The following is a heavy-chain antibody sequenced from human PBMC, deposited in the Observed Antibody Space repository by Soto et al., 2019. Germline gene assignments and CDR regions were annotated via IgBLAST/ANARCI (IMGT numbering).Heavy chain of an antibody. V-gene: IGHV4-59*01. CDR2: VYYTGST. CDR3: ARGRTVRNYADDSSDYFYFFAL. Sequence: SETLSLTCTVSGDSISTFYWGWMRQSPGKELEWIGYVYYTGSTNYNPSLKSRVTISVDRSKNQFSLKLTSANAADTAVYYCARGRTVRNYADDSSDYFYFFALWGQGTQVTVSS. J-gene: IGHJ4*02. CDR1: GDSISTFY. D-gene: IGHD3-22*01.